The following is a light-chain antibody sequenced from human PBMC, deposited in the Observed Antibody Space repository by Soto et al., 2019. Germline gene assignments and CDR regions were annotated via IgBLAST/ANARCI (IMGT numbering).Light chain of an antibody. CDR3: QQYNTWTWT. CDR2: GAA. Sequence: EVVLTQSPATLSVSPGARATLSCRASKTISTNWAWYQHKPGQPPSLLIYGAATRATGVPARFSGSWSGTQFTLTIPSLQSEDFAVYYCQQYNTWTWTFGQGTKVEIK. J-gene: IGKJ1*01. CDR1: KTISTN. V-gene: IGKV3-15*01.